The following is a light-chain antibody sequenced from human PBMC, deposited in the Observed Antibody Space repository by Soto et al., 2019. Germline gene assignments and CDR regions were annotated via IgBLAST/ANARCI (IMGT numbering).Light chain of an antibody. CDR2: GAS. Sequence: EIVLTQSPGTLSLSPGERATLSCRASQSVSSSYLAWYQQKPGQAPRLLIYGASSRATGIPDRFSGSGSGTGFTLTIRRLEPEDFAVYYCQQYGSSPPWTVGQGTKVEIK. CDR1: QSVSSSY. J-gene: IGKJ1*01. V-gene: IGKV3-20*01. CDR3: QQYGSSPPWT.